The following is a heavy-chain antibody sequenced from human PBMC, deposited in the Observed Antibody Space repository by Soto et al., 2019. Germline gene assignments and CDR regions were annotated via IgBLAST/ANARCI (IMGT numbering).Heavy chain of an antibody. J-gene: IGHJ4*02. CDR1: GYTFTSYA. Sequence: ASVKVSCKASGYTFTSYAMHWVRQAPGQRLEWMGWINAGNGNTKYSQKFQGRVTITRDTSASTAYMELSSLRSEDAAVYYCARVGRFGELIWYFDYWGQGTLVTVSS. V-gene: IGHV1-3*01. CDR3: ARVGRFGELIWYFDY. CDR2: INAGNGNT. D-gene: IGHD3-10*01.